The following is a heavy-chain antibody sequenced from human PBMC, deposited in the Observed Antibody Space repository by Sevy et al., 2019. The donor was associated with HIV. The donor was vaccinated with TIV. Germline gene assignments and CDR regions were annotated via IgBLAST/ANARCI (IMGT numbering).Heavy chain of an antibody. J-gene: IGHJ6*02. V-gene: IGHV4-39*01. CDR2: IFYTGST. CDR1: GVSITNNNYF. CDR3: ARHFGGGGKRGLDV. D-gene: IGHD3-10*01. Sequence: LSLTCTVSGVSITNNNYFWGWIRQPPGKGLEWIGAIFYTGSTYYNSSLNSRITISIDTSMDQFSLDLSSVTAADKAVYYWARHFGGGGKRGLDVWGQGTTVTVSS.